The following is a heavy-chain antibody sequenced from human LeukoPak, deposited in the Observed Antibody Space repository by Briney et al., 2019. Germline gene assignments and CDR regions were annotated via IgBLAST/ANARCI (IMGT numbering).Heavy chain of an antibody. D-gene: IGHD5-12*01. J-gene: IGHJ4*02. CDR1: GFTFSSSG. CDR2: LSYDGSNK. CDR3: AKYPGEYSRDDLLGDYDY. Sequence: GGSLRLSCAASGFTFSSSGMHWVREAPGKGLEWVAVLSYDGSNKYYADSVNGRFNISRFNSKNTLYLQMNCLRTKNMAVDDCAKYPGEYSRDDLLGDYDYWGQGTLVTVSS. V-gene: IGHV3-30*18.